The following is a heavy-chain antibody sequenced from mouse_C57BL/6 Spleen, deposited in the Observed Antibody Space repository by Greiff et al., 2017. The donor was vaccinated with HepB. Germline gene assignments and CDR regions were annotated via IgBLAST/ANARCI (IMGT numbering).Heavy chain of an antibody. CDR3: TRGRLPHWYFDV. J-gene: IGHJ1*03. D-gene: IGHD2-2*01. V-gene: IGHV5-9-1*02. CDR2: ISSGGDYI. CDR1: GFTFSSYA. Sequence: EVKLVESGEGLVKPGGSLKLSCAASGFTFSSYAMSWVRQTPEKRLEWVAYISSGGDYIYYADTVKGRFTISRDNARNTLYLQMSSLKSEDTAMYYCTRGRLPHWYFDVWGTGTTVTVSS.